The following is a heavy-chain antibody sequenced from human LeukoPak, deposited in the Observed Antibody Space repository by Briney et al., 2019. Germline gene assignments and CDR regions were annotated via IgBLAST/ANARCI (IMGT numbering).Heavy chain of an antibody. D-gene: IGHD3-22*01. CDR3: ARDYYDSSGYLDY. J-gene: IGHJ4*02. Sequence: SETLSLTCAVYGGSFSGYYWSWIRQPPGKGLEWIGEINHSGSTNYNPSLKSRVTISVDTSKNQFSLKLSSVAAADTAVYYCARDYYDSSGYLDYWGQGTLVTVSS. CDR2: INHSGST. V-gene: IGHV4-34*01. CDR1: GGSFSGYY.